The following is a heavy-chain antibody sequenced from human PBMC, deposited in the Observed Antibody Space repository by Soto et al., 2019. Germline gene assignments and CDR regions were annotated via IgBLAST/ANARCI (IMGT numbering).Heavy chain of an antibody. CDR1: GGSFSGYC. J-gene: IGHJ6*02. V-gene: IGHV4-34*01. D-gene: IGHD3-10*01. CDR3: AREGYGSGSQLYYYYGMDV. CDR2: INHSGST. Sequence: QVQLQQWGAGLLKPSETLSLTCAVYGGSFSGYCWSWIRQPPGKGLEWIGEINHSGSTNYNPSLKSRVTISVDTSKNQISLKLSSVTAADTAVYYCAREGYGSGSQLYYYYGMDVWGQGTTVTVSS.